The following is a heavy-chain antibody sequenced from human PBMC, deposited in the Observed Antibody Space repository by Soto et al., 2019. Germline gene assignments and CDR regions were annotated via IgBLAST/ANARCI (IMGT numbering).Heavy chain of an antibody. CDR2: IYWDDDK. J-gene: IGHJ4*02. Sequence: QITLNESGPTQVKPRQTLTLTCTFSGFSLTTSGVGVGWIRQSPGKAQEWLALIYWDDDKRYCPSLKSRLTITKDTSKNQVVLTMADLDPADTATYYCAHRVLRTVFGLVTTSAIYFDFWGQGTPVAVSS. D-gene: IGHD3-3*01. CDR1: GFSLTTSGVG. CDR3: AHRVLRTVFGLVTTSAIYFDF. V-gene: IGHV2-5*02.